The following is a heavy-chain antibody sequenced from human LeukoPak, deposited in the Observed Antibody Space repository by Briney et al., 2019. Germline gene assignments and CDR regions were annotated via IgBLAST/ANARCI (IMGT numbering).Heavy chain of an antibody. V-gene: IGHV3-30*02. Sequence: GGSLRLSCAASGFTFSSYGMHWVRQAPGKGLEWVAFIRYDGSNKYYADSVKGRFTISRANSKNTLYLQMNSLRAEDTAVYYCAKDRGYYYDSSGYYAPGDYWGQGTLVTVSS. D-gene: IGHD3-22*01. J-gene: IGHJ4*02. CDR1: GFTFSSYG. CDR2: IRYDGSNK. CDR3: AKDRGYYYDSSGYYAPGDY.